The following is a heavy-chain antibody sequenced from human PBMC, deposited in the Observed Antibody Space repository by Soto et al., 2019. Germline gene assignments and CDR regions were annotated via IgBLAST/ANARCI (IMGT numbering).Heavy chain of an antibody. D-gene: IGHD6-13*01. V-gene: IGHV3-30-3*01. CDR1: GFTFSSYA. J-gene: IGHJ6*02. CDR3: ARDTVYSSYCMDV. CDR2: ISYDGSNK. Sequence: PGGSLRLSCAASGFTFSSYAMHWVRQAPGKGLEWVAVISYDGSNKYYADSVKGRFTISRDNSKNTLYLQMNSLRAEDTAVYYCARDTVYSSYCMDVWGQGTTVTVSS.